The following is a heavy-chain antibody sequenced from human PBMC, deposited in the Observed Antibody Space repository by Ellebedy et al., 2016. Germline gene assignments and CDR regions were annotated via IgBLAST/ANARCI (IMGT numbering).Heavy chain of an antibody. CDR2: VLGSGGST. Sequence: GGSLTLSCAASGFTFSSYAMNWVRLAPGKGLEWVSAVLGSGGSTYDADSGKGWFTISRDNSKNTLYLQMNSLRVEDTAVYYCAKDYSALHGMDVWGQGIPVTVSS. D-gene: IGHD4-11*01. CDR3: AKDYSALHGMDV. J-gene: IGHJ6*02. CDR1: GFTFSSYA. V-gene: IGHV3-23*01.